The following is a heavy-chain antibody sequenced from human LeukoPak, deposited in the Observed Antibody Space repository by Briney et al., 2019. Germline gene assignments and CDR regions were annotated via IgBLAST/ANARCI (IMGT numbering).Heavy chain of an antibody. V-gene: IGHV1-8*03. CDR2: MNPNSGNT. D-gene: IGHD6-13*01. CDR1: GYTFTSYD. CDR3: ARGLWQQLVENWFDP. Sequence: ASVKVSCKASGYTFTSYDINWVRQATGQGLAWMGWMNPNSGNTGYAQKFQCRVTITRNTSITTAYMEMSSLRSEDTAVYYCARGLWQQLVENWFDPWGQGTLVTVSS. J-gene: IGHJ5*02.